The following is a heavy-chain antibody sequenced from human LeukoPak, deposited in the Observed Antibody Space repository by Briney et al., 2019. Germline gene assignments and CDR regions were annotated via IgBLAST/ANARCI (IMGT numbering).Heavy chain of an antibody. CDR2: ISYDGSNK. Sequence: GGSLRLSCAASGFTFSSYAMHWVRQAPGKGLEWVAVISYDGSNKYYADSVKGRFTISRDNSKNTLYLQMNSLRAEDTAVYYCARVGVSRDYWGRGTLVTVSS. D-gene: IGHD3-10*01. CDR3: ARVGVSRDY. J-gene: IGHJ4*02. CDR1: GFTFSSYA. V-gene: IGHV3-30*04.